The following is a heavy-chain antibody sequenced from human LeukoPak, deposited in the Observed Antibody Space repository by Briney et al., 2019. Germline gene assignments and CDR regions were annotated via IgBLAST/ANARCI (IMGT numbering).Heavy chain of an antibody. CDR2: FNPGSGDT. J-gene: IGHJ6*02. D-gene: IGHD1-20*01. CDR3: SRDRWHCPVNCDSVYYYSLDV. V-gene: IGHV1-3*01. Sequence: ASVKVSCKASGYIFTNYAVQWVRQAPGQRLEWLGWFNPGSGDTRYSQKSQGRVTITSDTSATTAYMELNSLTAEDTAVYYCSRDRWHCPVNCDSVYYYSLDVWGQGTTVTVSS. CDR1: GYIFTNYA.